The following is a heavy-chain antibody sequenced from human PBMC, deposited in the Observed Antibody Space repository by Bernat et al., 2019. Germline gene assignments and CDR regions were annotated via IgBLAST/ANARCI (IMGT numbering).Heavy chain of an antibody. J-gene: IGHJ4*02. CDR2: IKSLFDAGTT. CDR3: TTSLRREDYFIY. D-gene: IGHD3-10*01. CDR1: GFTSTNAW. V-gene: IGHV3-15*01. Sequence: EVQLVESGGGLVKPGGSLRLSCAASGFTSTNAWMTWVRQAPGKGLEWVGRIKSLFDAGTTDYAAPVKGRFTISRDGSKNTLYLQMDSMTTEDTAVYYCTTSLRREDYFIYWGQGTLVTVSS.